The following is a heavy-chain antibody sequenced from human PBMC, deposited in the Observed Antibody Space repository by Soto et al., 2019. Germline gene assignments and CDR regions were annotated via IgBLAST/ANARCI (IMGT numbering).Heavy chain of an antibody. CDR1: GFTFSSYG. CDR2: ISYDGSNK. CDR3: AKTYYDSSGYYRVFDY. J-gene: IGHJ4*02. V-gene: IGHV3-30*18. D-gene: IGHD3-22*01. Sequence: PGGSLRLSCAASGFTFSSYGTHWVRQAPGKGLEWVAVISYDGSNKYYADSVKGRFTISRDNSKNTLYLQMNSLRAEDTAVYYCAKTYYDSSGYYRVFDYWGQGTLVTVSS.